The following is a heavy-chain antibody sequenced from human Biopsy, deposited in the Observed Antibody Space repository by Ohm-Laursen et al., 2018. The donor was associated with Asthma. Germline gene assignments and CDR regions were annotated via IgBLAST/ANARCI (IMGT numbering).Heavy chain of an antibody. V-gene: IGHV3-30*18. Sequence: SLRLSCAASGFTFSNYGMHWVRQAPGKGLDWVAVISFDGSNKNYTDSVKGRFTISRDNSRNTLHLQMNSLRAEDTAGYYRAKDVFPGWELRRGPDYWGQGTLVTVSS. CDR3: AKDVFPGWELRRGPDY. CDR1: GFTFSNYG. J-gene: IGHJ4*02. CDR2: ISFDGSNK. D-gene: IGHD1-26*01.